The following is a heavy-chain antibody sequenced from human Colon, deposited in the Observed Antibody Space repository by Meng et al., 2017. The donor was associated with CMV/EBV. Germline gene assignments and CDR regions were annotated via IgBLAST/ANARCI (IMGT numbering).Heavy chain of an antibody. CDR2: ISNDGTNK. J-gene: IGHJ6*02. CDR3: ARVRNPTEYNFGYRGFSNDGMDV. D-gene: IGHD5-18*01. Sequence: GESLKISCAASQFTFSSHPRHWVRQTPGKGLEWVAVISNDGTNKNYADTVKGRVTTARDNAKNTLYLQRNSLSPEDTAVYYCARVRNPTEYNFGYRGFSNDGMDVWGQGTTVTVSS. CDR1: QFTFSSHP. V-gene: IGHV3-30*04.